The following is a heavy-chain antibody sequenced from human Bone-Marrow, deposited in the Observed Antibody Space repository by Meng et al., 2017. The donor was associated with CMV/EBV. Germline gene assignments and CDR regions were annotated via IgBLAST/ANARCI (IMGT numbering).Heavy chain of an antibody. J-gene: IGHJ4*02. CDR2: ISTSGKTI. D-gene: IGHD2-2*01. V-gene: IGHV3-48*03. CDR1: GFTFNTYE. Sequence: GGSLRLSCAASGFTFNTYEMNWVRQAPGKGLEWVSHISTSGKTIYYADSVKGRFTISRDNAKNSLYLQLNSLRAEDTAVYYCARRYCSSTSCLIEYWGQGTLVTVSS. CDR3: ARRYCSSTSCLIEY.